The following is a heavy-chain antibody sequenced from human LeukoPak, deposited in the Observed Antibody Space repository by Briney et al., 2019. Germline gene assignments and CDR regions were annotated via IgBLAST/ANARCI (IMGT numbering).Heavy chain of an antibody. J-gene: IGHJ3*02. D-gene: IGHD4-17*01. CDR2: IYYSGST. V-gene: IGHV4-59*01. Sequence: SETLSLTCTVSGDSISSYYWSWIRQPPGKGLEWIGYIYYSGSTNYNPFLKSRVTISVDTSRNQFSLQLSSVTAADTAVYYCARSEDLNTERAFDIWGQGTMVTVSS. CDR3: ARSEDLNTERAFDI. CDR1: GDSISSYY.